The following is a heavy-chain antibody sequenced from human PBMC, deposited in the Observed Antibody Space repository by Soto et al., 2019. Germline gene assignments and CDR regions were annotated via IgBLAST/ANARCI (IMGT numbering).Heavy chain of an antibody. CDR2: ISAYNGNT. CDR1: GYTFTSYG. J-gene: IGHJ4*02. V-gene: IGHV1-18*01. Sequence: QVQLVQCGAEVKKPGASVKVSCKASGYTFTSYGISWVRQAPGQGLEWMGWISAYNGNTNYAQKLQGRVTMTTDTSTSTAYMELRSLRSYDTAVYYCARDLPEVGATRERSDYWGQGTLVTVSS. CDR3: ARDLPEVGATRERSDY. D-gene: IGHD1-26*01.